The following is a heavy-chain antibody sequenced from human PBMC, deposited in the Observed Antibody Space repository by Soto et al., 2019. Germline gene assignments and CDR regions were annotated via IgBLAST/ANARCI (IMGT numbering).Heavy chain of an antibody. J-gene: IGHJ6*04. CDR1: GFTFSSYA. D-gene: IGHD2-15*01. V-gene: IGHV3-23*01. CDR3: ARDDVLCDGGRCYGVPLDV. CDR2: ISGSGGST. Sequence: GGSLRLSCAASGFTFSSYAMSWVRQAPGKGLEWVSAISGSGGSTYYADSVKGRFTISRDNSKNTLYLQMNSLRAEDTAVYYCARDDVLCDGGRCYGVPLDVWGTGTTVTLSS.